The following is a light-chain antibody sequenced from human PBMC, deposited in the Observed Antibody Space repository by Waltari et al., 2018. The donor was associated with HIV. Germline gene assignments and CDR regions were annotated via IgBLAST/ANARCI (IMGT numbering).Light chain of an antibody. Sequence: QSALTQPASVSGSPGQPLTISCTGTSSAIGGYNYVSWYQQHPGKAPKLMIYDVSNRRSGVANRFSGSKSGNTACLTISGLQAGDGADYYCSSYTTGSKLIFGGGTKLTVL. V-gene: IGLV2-14*03. CDR3: SSYTTGSKLI. CDR1: SSAIGGYNY. J-gene: IGLJ2*01. CDR2: DVS.